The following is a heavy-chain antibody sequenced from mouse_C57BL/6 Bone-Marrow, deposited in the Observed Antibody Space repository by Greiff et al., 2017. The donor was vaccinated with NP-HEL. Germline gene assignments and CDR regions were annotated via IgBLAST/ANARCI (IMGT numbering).Heavy chain of an antibody. CDR1: GYTFTNYW. Sequence: VKLQESGAELVRPGTSVKMSCKASGYTFTNYWIGWAKQRPGHGLEWIGDIYPGGGYTNYNEKFKGKATLTADKSSSTAYMQFSSLTSEDSAIYYCALYYGYDEGAWFAYWGQGTLVTVSA. CDR2: IYPGGGYT. CDR3: ALYYGYDEGAWFAY. J-gene: IGHJ3*01. D-gene: IGHD2-2*01. V-gene: IGHV1-63*01.